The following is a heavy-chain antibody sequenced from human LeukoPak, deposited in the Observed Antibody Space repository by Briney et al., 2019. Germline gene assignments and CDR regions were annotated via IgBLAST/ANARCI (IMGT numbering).Heavy chain of an antibody. J-gene: IGHJ4*02. D-gene: IGHD3/OR15-3a*01. CDR3: ANGGTCGRLDY. CDR1: GFTFDDYA. V-gene: IGHV3-9*01. CDR2: ISWNSGNI. Sequence: PGRSLRLSCAASGFTFDDYAMHWVRQAPGKGLEWVSSISWNSGNIGYADSVKGRFTIYRDSAKNSLYLQMNSLRAEDTALYYCANGGTCGRLDYWGQGTLVTVSS.